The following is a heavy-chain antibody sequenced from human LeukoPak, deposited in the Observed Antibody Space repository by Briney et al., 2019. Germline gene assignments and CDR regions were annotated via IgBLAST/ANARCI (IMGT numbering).Heavy chain of an antibody. CDR1: GFTFSSYS. CDR2: ISSSSSYI. Sequence: GGSLRLSCAASGFTFSSYSMNWVRQAPGKGLEWVSSISSSSSYIYYADSVKGRFTISRDNAKNSLYLQMNSLRAEDTAVYYCAKDSGYDFWSGYYKVDYWGQGTLVTVSS. J-gene: IGHJ4*02. D-gene: IGHD3-3*01. V-gene: IGHV3-21*04. CDR3: AKDSGYDFWSGYYKVDY.